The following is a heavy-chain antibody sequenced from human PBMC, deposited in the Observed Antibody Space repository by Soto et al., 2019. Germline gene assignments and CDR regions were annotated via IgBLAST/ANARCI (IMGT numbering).Heavy chain of an antibody. CDR1: GFRFEDYA. D-gene: IGHD3-10*01. Sequence: EVQLVESGGGLVQPGRSLRLSCAASGFRFEDYAMHWVRQAPGKGLEWVSGIAWNIDIIGYADSVKGRFTIYRDNGKNSLYLQMNSLRPEDTALYYCAKDHYGSAIYGMDVWGQGTTVTVSS. V-gene: IGHV3-9*01. CDR3: AKDHYGSAIYGMDV. CDR2: IAWNIDII. J-gene: IGHJ6*01.